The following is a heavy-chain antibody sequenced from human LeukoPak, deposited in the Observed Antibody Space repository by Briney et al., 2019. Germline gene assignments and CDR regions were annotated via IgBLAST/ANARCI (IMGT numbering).Heavy chain of an antibody. Sequence: PGGSLRLSCAASGFTFSSYEMNWVRQAPGKGLEWVSAISGSGGNTYYADSVRGRFTISRDNSKNTLFLQMNTLRADDTAVYYCATTKQARRYFDYWGQGTLVTVSS. CDR3: ATTKQARRYFDY. V-gene: IGHV3-23*01. CDR1: GFTFSSYE. J-gene: IGHJ4*02. CDR2: ISGSGGNT. D-gene: IGHD1-1*01.